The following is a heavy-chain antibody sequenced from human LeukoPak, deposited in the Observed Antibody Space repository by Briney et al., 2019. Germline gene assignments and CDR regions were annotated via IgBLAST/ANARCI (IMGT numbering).Heavy chain of an antibody. CDR3: ASDSNYGFFGY. CDR2: IYSGGST. V-gene: IGHV3-53*01. J-gene: IGHJ4*02. Sequence: PGGSLRLSCAASGFTVSSNYMSWVRQAPGKGLEWVSVIYSGGSTYYADSVKGRFTISRDNAKNSLYLQMNSLRAEDTAVYYCASDSNYGFFGYWGQGTLVTVSS. D-gene: IGHD4-11*01. CDR1: GFTVSSNY.